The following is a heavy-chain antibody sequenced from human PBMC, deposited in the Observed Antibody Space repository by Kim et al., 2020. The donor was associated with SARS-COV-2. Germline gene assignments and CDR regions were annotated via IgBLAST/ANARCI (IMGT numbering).Heavy chain of an antibody. Sequence: GGSLRLSCAASGFTFSSYWMSWVRQAPGKGLEWVANIKQDGSEKYYVDSVKGRFTISRDNAKNSLYLQMNSLRAEDTAVYYCATRVRRWLQLRDYWGQGTLVTVSS. CDR3: ATRVRRWLQLRDY. CDR2: IKQDGSEK. J-gene: IGHJ4*02. D-gene: IGHD5-12*01. V-gene: IGHV3-7*01. CDR1: GFTFSSYW.